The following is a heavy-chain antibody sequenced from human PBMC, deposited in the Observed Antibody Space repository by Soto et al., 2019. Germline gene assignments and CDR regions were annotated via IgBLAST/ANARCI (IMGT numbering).Heavy chain of an antibody. CDR2: ISAYNGNT. CDR1: GYTFTSYG. CDR3: ARFRTGYSPYNWFDP. V-gene: IGHV1-18*01. Sequence: GASVKVSCKASGYTFTSYGISWVRQAPGQGLEWMGWISAYNGNTNYAQKLQGRVTMTTDTSTSTAYMELRSLRSDDTAVYYCARFRTGYSPYNWFDPWGQGTLVTVSS. D-gene: IGHD3-9*01. J-gene: IGHJ5*02.